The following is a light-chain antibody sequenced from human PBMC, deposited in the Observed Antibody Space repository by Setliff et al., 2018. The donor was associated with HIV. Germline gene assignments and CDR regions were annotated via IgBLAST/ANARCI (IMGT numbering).Light chain of an antibody. J-gene: IGLJ1*01. V-gene: IGLV2-14*01. Sequence: QSVLAQPASVSGSPGQSITISCTGTNSDVGGYNYVSWYQQYPGKVPKLMIYEVTNRPSGVSNRFSGSKSGNTASLTISGLQAEDEANYYCSSYTSSNTQVFGTGTKVTVL. CDR1: NSDVGGYNY. CDR3: SSYTSSNTQV. CDR2: EVT.